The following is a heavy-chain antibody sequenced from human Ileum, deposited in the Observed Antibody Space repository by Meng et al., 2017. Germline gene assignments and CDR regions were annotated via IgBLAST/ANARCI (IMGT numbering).Heavy chain of an antibody. CDR3: ARESYYYYYYGMDV. D-gene: IGHD3-10*01. J-gene: IGHJ6*01. CDR1: GFTFSSYG. V-gene: IGHV3-33*01. CDR2: IWYDGSNK. Sequence: GESLKISCAASGFTFSSYGMHWVRQAPGKGLEWVAVIWYDGSNKYYADSVKGRFTISRDNSKNTLYLQMNSLRAEDTAVYYCARESYYYYYYGMDVWGQGNTV.